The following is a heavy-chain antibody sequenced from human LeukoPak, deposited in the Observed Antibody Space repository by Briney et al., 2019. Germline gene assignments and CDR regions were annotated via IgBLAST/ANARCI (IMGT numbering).Heavy chain of an antibody. J-gene: IGHJ4*02. Sequence: GGSLRLSCAASGFTFTSYWMSWVRQAPGKGLEWVATMAQDGSEKYYVDSVKGRFTISRDNAKNSLYLQMNSLRVEDTAVYYCARGPYDYWGQGTLVTVSS. CDR3: ARGPYDY. CDR1: GFTFTSYW. CDR2: MAQDGSEK. V-gene: IGHV3-7*05.